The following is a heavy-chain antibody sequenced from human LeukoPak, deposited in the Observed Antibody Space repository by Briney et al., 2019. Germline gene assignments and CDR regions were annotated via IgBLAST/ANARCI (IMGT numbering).Heavy chain of an antibody. J-gene: IGHJ4*02. D-gene: IGHD6-13*01. V-gene: IGHV3-23*01. CDR1: GFTFSSYA. Sequence: GGSLRLSCAASGFTFSSYAMSWVRQAPGKGLEWVSAISGSYGYTYYADSVKGRFTISRDNSKNTLYLQMNSLRAEDTAVYYCAKDAAPLGYFDYWGQGTLVTVSS. CDR2: ISGSYGYT. CDR3: AKDAAPLGYFDY.